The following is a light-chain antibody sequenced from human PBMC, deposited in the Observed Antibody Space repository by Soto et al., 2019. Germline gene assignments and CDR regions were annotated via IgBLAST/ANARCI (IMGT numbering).Light chain of an antibody. CDR1: QSISSY. Sequence: DIQMTQFPASPSASVGDRVTITCRASQSISSYLNWYQQKPGKALKLLIYTASSLQSGVPSRFSGSGSGTDFTLTISSLQPEDFATYYCQQSYSAPPYTFGQGTKLEIK. CDR2: TAS. CDR3: QQSYSAPPYT. J-gene: IGKJ2*01. V-gene: IGKV1-39*01.